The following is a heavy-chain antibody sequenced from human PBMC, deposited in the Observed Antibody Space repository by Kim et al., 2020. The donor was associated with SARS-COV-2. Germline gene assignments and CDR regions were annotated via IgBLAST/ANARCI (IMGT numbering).Heavy chain of an antibody. CDR3: ARSGGATGSYYYYYYGMDV. D-gene: IGHD1-26*01. J-gene: IGHJ6*02. CDR1: GGSISSYY. V-gene: IGHV4-59*08. Sequence: SETLSLTCTVSGGSISSYYWSWIRQPPGKGLEWIGYIYYSGSTNYNPSLKSRVTISVDTSKNQFSLKLSSVTAADTAVYYCARSGGATGSYYYYYYGMDVWGQGTTVTVSS. CDR2: IYYSGST.